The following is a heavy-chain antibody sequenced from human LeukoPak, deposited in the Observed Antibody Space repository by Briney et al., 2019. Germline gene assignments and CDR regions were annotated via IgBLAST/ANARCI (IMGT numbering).Heavy chain of an antibody. CDR2: INHSGST. D-gene: IGHD2-2*01. Sequence: SETLSLTCAVYGGSFSGYYWSWIRQPPGKGLEWIGEINHSGSTNYNPSLKSRVTISVDTSKNQFSLKLSSVTAADTAVYYCARGRGYCSSTSCYHYYYYGMDVWGQGTTVTVSS. V-gene: IGHV4-34*01. J-gene: IGHJ6*02. CDR3: ARGRGYCSSTSCYHYYYYGMDV. CDR1: GGSFSGYY.